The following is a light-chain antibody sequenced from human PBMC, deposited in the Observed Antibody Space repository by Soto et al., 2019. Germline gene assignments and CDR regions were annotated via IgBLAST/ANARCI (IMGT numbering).Light chain of an antibody. V-gene: IGLV2-14*01. CDR2: DVS. CDR1: SSDVGGYNY. CDR3: SSYTSSSTNV. Sequence: QSALPKPASLSGSPGQSITISCTGTSSDVGGYNYVSWYQQHPGKAPKLMIYDVSNRPSGVSNRFSGSKSGNTASLTISGLQAEDEADYYCSSYTSSSTNVFGTVTKVTVL. J-gene: IGLJ1*01.